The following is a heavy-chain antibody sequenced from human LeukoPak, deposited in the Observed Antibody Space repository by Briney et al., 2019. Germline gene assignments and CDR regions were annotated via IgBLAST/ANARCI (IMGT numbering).Heavy chain of an antibody. Sequence: SQTLSLTCSVSGGSINSGSYFWSWIRQPAGKGLEWVGRIHTSGTTNYNPSLKSRVTISTDTSKNQFSLKLSSVIAADTAVYYCARGGGYDPFDYWGQGTLVTVSS. CDR3: ARGGGYDPFDY. V-gene: IGHV4-61*02. D-gene: IGHD5-12*01. J-gene: IGHJ4*02. CDR2: IHTSGTT. CDR1: GGSINSGSYF.